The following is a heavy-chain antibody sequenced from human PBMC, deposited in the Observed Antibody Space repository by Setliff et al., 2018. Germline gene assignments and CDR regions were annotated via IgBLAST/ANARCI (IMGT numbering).Heavy chain of an antibody. CDR1: GGSISNYY. CDR3: ARHHAQYYSDSSGYFYEDWYFDL. CDR2: IYYSGTT. V-gene: IGHV4-59*08. Sequence: SETLSLTCTVSGGSISNYYWSWIRQPPGKGLEWIGYIYYSGTTDSIPSLKSRVTISVDTSKNQFSLKLSSVTAADTAVYYCARHHAQYYSDSSGYFYEDWYFDLWGRGTLVTVSS. D-gene: IGHD3-22*01. J-gene: IGHJ2*01.